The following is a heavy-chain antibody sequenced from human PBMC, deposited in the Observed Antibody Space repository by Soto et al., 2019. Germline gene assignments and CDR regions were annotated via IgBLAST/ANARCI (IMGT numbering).Heavy chain of an antibody. V-gene: IGHV3-30*18. D-gene: IGHD1-26*01. Sequence: HPGGSLRLSCAASGFTFSSYGMHWVRQAPGKGLEWVAVISYDGSNKYYADSVKGRFTISRDNSKNTLYLQMSSLRVEDTAVYYCAKSGSRWEPPQAWGQGILVTVSS. CDR1: GFTFSSYG. J-gene: IGHJ5*02. CDR3: AKSGSRWEPPQA. CDR2: ISYDGSNK.